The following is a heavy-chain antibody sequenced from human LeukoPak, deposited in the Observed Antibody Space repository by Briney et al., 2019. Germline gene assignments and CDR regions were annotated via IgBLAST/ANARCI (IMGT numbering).Heavy chain of an antibody. CDR3: ARDRGVLGYFDY. CDR1: GFAFNFYA. CDR2: IYSGGST. Sequence: GGSLRLSCAASGFAFNFYAMTWVRQAPGKGLEWVSVIYSGGSTYYADSVKGRFTISRDNSKNTLYLQMNSLRAEDTAVYYCARDRGVLGYFDYWGQGTLVTVSS. D-gene: IGHD4/OR15-4a*01. J-gene: IGHJ4*02. V-gene: IGHV3-53*01.